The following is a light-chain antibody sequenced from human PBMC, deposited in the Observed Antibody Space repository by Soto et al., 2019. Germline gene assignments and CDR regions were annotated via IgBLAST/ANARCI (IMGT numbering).Light chain of an antibody. CDR2: DND. CDR1: SSQIGSNT. CDR3: AAWHDSRNAGV. J-gene: IGLJ3*02. V-gene: IGLV1-44*01. Sequence: QSVLTQPPSLSGTPGQRVTISCSGSSSQIGSNTVSWYQQLPGKAPKLLIYDNDRRPSGVPDRFSGSKSGTSGSLAISDLHSEDEADYFCAAWHDSRNAGVFGGGTKLTVL.